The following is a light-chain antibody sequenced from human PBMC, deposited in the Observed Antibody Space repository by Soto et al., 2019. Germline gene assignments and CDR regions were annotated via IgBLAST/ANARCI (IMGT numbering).Light chain of an antibody. CDR2: GAS. V-gene: IGKV3-20*01. Sequence: EIVLTQSPGTLSLSPGERATLSCRASQSVSSSYLAWYQQKPDQAPRLLIYGASSRATGMPDRFSGSGSGTDFTLTISRLEPEDFAVDYCQQYGSSPPVTFGQGTRLEIK. J-gene: IGKJ5*01. CDR3: QQYGSSPPVT. CDR1: QSVSSSY.